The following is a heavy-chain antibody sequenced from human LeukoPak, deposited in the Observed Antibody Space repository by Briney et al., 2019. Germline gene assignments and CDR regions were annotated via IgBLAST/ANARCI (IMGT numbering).Heavy chain of an antibody. Sequence: SETLSLTCTVSGGSISNYYWGWIRQPPGKGLEWIGSIYYSGSTYYNPSLKSRVTISVDTSKNQFSLKLSSVTAADTAVYYCARLPTPRIAVAGEAFDIWGQGTMVTVSS. J-gene: IGHJ3*02. CDR2: IYYSGST. V-gene: IGHV4-39*01. D-gene: IGHD6-19*01. CDR1: GGSISNYY. CDR3: ARLPTPRIAVAGEAFDI.